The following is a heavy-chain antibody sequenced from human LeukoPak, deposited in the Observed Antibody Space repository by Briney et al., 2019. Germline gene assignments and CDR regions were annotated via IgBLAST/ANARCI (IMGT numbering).Heavy chain of an antibody. CDR2: INYSGST. D-gene: IGHD4-23*01. J-gene: IGHJ4*02. CDR1: GGSLSGYY. Sequence: SETLSLTCAVSGGSLSGYYWSWIRQPPGKGLEWIGEINYSGSTNYNPSLKSRVTLSVDTSKNQFSLKLSSVTAADTAVYYCARDWNGGQDYWGQGTLVTASS. V-gene: IGHV4-34*01. CDR3: ARDWNGGQDY.